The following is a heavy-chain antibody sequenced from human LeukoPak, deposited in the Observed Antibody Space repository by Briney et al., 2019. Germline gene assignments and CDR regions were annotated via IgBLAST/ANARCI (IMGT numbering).Heavy chain of an antibody. CDR1: GFTFDDYT. J-gene: IGHJ6*03. Sequence: PGGSLRLSCAASGFTFDDYTMHWVRQAPGKGLEWVSLISWDGGSTYYADSVKGRFTISRDNAKNSLYLQMNSLRAEDTAVYYCAREGHYYYYMDVWGKGTTVTISS. CDR3: AREGHYYYYMDV. V-gene: IGHV3-43*01. CDR2: ISWDGGST.